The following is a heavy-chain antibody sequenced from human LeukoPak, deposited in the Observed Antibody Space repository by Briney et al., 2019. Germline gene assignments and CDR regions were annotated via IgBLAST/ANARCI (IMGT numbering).Heavy chain of an antibody. CDR1: GGSISSYY. D-gene: IGHD1-26*01. CDR3: AYHTSPSY. Sequence: SETLSLTCTVSGGSISSYYWSWIRQPAGKGLEWVGRIYTSGSTNYNPSLKSRVTMSVATSKNQFSLKVHSVTAADTAVYYCAYHTSPSYWGQGTLVTVSS. V-gene: IGHV4-4*07. J-gene: IGHJ4*02. CDR2: IYTSGST.